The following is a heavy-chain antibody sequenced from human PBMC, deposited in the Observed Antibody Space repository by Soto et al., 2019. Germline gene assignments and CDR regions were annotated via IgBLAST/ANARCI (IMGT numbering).Heavy chain of an antibody. CDR2: IIPIFGTA. V-gene: IGHV1-69*13. Sequence: SVKVSCKASGGTFSSYAISWVRQAPGQGLEWMGGIIPIFGTANYAQKFQGRVTITADESTSTAYMELSSLRSEDTAVYYCARDGAGSSCSGGSCDTYYYYGMDAWGQGTTVTVSS. J-gene: IGHJ6*02. CDR3: ARDGAGSSCSGGSCDTYYYYGMDA. CDR1: GGTFSSYA. D-gene: IGHD2-15*01.